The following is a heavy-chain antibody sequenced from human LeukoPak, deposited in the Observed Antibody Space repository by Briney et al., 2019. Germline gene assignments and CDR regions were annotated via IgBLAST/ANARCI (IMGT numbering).Heavy chain of an antibody. Sequence: PGGSLRLSCAASGFTFSSYGIHWVRQAPGKGLEWVAFIRYDGSNKYHADSVKGRFIISRDDSKNTVYLQMNSLRVEDTAIYYCARAMTRVTTFDSWGQGTLVTVSS. D-gene: IGHD4-17*01. CDR2: IRYDGSNK. CDR1: GFTFSSYG. CDR3: ARAMTRVTTFDS. J-gene: IGHJ4*02. V-gene: IGHV3-30*02.